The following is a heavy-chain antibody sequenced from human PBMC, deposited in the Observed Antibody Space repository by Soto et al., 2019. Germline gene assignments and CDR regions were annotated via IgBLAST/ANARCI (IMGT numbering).Heavy chain of an antibody. CDR2: IYHSGST. CDR3: ARGHDANND. Sequence: QVQLQESGSGLVKPSQTLSLTCTVSGGSISSGGYSWSWIQQPPGKGLEWIGYIYHSGSTYYNPSLKSRVTISMDTSKNQFSLKVNSVTAADTAVYYCARGHDANNDWGQGTLVTVSS. V-gene: IGHV4-30-2*01. D-gene: IGHD2-8*01. CDR1: GGSISSGGYS. J-gene: IGHJ4*02.